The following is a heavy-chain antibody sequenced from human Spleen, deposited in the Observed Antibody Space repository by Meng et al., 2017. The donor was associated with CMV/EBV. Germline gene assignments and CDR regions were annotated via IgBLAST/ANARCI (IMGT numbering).Heavy chain of an antibody. CDR1: GYTFTGYY. Sequence: QVRLVQSGAEVKKPGASVKVSCKAPGYTFTGYYMHWVRQAPGQGLEWMGWINPNSGGTNYAQKFQGRVTMTRDTSISTAYMELSRLRSDDTAVYYCATGIAAAGTPYYFDYWGQGTLVTVSS. J-gene: IGHJ4*02. V-gene: IGHV1-2*02. D-gene: IGHD6-13*01. CDR2: INPNSGGT. CDR3: ATGIAAAGTPYYFDY.